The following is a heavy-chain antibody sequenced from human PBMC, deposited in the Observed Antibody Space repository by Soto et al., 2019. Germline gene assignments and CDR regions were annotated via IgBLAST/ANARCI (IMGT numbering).Heavy chain of an antibody. CDR3: ARVKYYYGSGSHSNYYYYGMDV. D-gene: IGHD3-10*01. Sequence: TLSLTCTVSGGSISSGGYYWSWIRQHPGKGLEWIGYIYYSGSTYYNPSLKSRVTISVDTSKNQFSLKLSSVTAADTAVYYCARVKYYYGSGSHSNYYYYGMDVWGQGTTVTVSS. V-gene: IGHV4-31*03. CDR1: GGSISSGGYY. CDR2: IYYSGST. J-gene: IGHJ6*02.